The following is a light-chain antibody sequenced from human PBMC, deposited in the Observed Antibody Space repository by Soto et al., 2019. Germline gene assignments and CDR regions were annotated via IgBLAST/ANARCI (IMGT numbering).Light chain of an antibody. J-gene: IGLJ1*01. CDR2: GVT. Sequence: QSALTQPASVSGSPGQSITISCTGTSSDVGGYNYVSWYQQHPGIAPKLLIYGVTKRPSGVSTRFSGSKSGNTSSLTISGLQAEDEADYHCSSYTSASTLLYLFGTGTKLTVL. CDR1: SSDVGGYNY. V-gene: IGLV2-14*01. CDR3: SSYTSASTLLYL.